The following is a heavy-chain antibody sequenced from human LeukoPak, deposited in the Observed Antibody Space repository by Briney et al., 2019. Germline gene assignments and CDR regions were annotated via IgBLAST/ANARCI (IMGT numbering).Heavy chain of an antibody. V-gene: IGHV1-2*02. CDR3: ALAGVVTASGRAFDI. CDR1: GYTFTGYY. Sequence: ASVKVSCKASGYTFTGYYMHWVRQAPGQGLEWMRWINPNSGGTNYAQKFQGRVTMTRDTSISTAYMELSRLRSDDTAVYYCALAGVVTASGRAFDIWGQGTMVTVSS. J-gene: IGHJ3*02. D-gene: IGHD2-21*02. CDR2: INPNSGGT.